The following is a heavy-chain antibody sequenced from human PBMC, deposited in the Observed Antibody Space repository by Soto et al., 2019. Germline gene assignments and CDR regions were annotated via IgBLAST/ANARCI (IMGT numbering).Heavy chain of an antibody. J-gene: IGHJ6*02. D-gene: IGHD2-2*01. CDR3: AREVGHMDV. CDR1: GYTFTTYG. V-gene: IGHV1-18*04. CDR2: VSPYNGDT. Sequence: ASVKVSCKASGYTFTTYGINWVRQAPGQGLEWMGWVSPYNGDTTYAQKVQGRVTMTTDTSTTTAYLELRSLRSDDTAVYYCAREVGHMDVWGQGTTVTGSS.